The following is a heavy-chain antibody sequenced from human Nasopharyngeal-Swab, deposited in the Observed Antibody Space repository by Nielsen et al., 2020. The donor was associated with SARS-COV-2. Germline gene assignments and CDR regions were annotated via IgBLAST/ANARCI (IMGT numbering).Heavy chain of an antibody. CDR3: ARTFPFCSSTNCPNWFDP. D-gene: IGHD2-2*01. J-gene: IGHJ5*02. CDR2: IYNSGNT. V-gene: IGHV4-31*02. Sequence: IRQPPGKGLEWIGYIYNSGNTDYNPSLKSRIIISVDTSENQFSLKLSSVTAADTAVYYCARTFPFCSSTNCPNWFDPWGQGTLVTVSS.